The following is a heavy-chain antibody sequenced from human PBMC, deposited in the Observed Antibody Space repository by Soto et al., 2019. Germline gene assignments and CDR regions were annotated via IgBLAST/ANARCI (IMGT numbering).Heavy chain of an antibody. CDR3: AKDLSRRWLPPSGSIDY. D-gene: IGHD5-12*01. Sequence: PGGSLRLSCAASGFTFSSYGMHWVRQAPGKGLEWVAVISYDGSNKYYADSVKGRFTISRDNSKNTLYLQMNSLRAEDTAVYYCAKDLSRRWLPPSGSIDYWGQGTLVTVSS. V-gene: IGHV3-30*18. CDR1: GFTFSSYG. J-gene: IGHJ4*02. CDR2: ISYDGSNK.